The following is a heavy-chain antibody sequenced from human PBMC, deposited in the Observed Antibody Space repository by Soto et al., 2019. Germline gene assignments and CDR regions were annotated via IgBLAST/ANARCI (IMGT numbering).Heavy chain of an antibody. CDR2: INPILSMS. J-gene: IGHJ4*02. Sequence: QVQLVQSGAEVKKPGSSVRVSCKASGDTFTFYSINWVRQAPGLGLEWMGRINPILSMSNYAQRFQGRVTMTADKSTITANMGLRSLRSEHTAMYYCASSYGSGYRAFDYWGQGALVTVSS. D-gene: IGHD3-10*01. V-gene: IGHV1-69*02. CDR3: ASSYGSGYRAFDY. CDR1: GDTFTFYS.